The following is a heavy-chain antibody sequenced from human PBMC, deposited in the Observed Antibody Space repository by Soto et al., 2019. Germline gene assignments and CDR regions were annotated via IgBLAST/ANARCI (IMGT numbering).Heavy chain of an antibody. J-gene: IGHJ2*01. D-gene: IGHD3-22*01. Sequence: LRLSCAASGFTFSSYGMHWVRQAPGKGLEWVAVIWYDGSNKYYADSVKGRFTISRDNSKNTLYLQMNSLRAEDTAVYYCARVQHYYDSSGYYSHWYFDLWGRGTLVTVSS. V-gene: IGHV3-33*01. CDR2: IWYDGSNK. CDR1: GFTFSSYG. CDR3: ARVQHYYDSSGYYSHWYFDL.